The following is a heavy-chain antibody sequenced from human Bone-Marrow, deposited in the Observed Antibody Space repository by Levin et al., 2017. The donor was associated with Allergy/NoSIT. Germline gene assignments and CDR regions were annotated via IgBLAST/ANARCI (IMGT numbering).Heavy chain of an antibody. J-gene: IGHJ2*01. CDR2: ISGSDGST. CDR3: AKKGCTSTTCYVNV. D-gene: IGHD2-2*01. Sequence: PGESLKISCAASGFTFSSYAMSWVRQAPGKGLEWVSDISGSDGSTYYADSVKGRFTISRDNSKNTLYLQMNNLRAEDTAVYYCAKKGCTSTTCYVNVWGRGTVVTVSS. V-gene: IGHV3-23*01. CDR1: GFTFSSYA.